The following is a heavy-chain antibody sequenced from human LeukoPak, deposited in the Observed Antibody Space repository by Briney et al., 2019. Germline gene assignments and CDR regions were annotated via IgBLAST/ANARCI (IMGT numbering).Heavy chain of an antibody. V-gene: IGHV3-30*04. CDR1: GFTFSSYA. CDR3: ARDLKLGYCSGGSCYSGPFDY. Sequence: GGSLRLSCAASGFTFSSYAMHWVRQAPGKGLEYVAVISYDGSNKYYADSVKGRFTISRDNSKNTLYLQMNSLRAEDTAVYYCARDLKLGYCSGGSCYSGPFDYWGQGTLVTVSS. J-gene: IGHJ4*02. CDR2: ISYDGSNK. D-gene: IGHD2-15*01.